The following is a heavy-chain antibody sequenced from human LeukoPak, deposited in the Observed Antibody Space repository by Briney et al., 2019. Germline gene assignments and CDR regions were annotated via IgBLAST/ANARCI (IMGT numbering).Heavy chain of an antibody. J-gene: IGHJ4*02. CDR2: INAGNGNT. D-gene: IGHD6-13*01. CDR1: GYTFTSYA. V-gene: IGHV1-3*01. Sequence: ASVKVSCKASGYTFTSYAMHWVRQAPGQRLEWIGWINAGNGNTKYSQKSQGRVTITRDTSASTAYMELSSLRSEDTAVYYCARDEGSSWYGCLDYWGQGTLVTVSS. CDR3: ARDEGSSWYGCLDY.